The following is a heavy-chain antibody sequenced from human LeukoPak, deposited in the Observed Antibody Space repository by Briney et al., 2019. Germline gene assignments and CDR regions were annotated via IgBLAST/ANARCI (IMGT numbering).Heavy chain of an antibody. J-gene: IGHJ4*02. Sequence: PGRSLRLSCAASGFTFDDYAMHWVRQAPGKGLEWVSGISWNSGSIGYADSVKGRFTISRDNAKNSLYLQMNSLRAEDTALYYCAKGRGYNYGYIFGYFDYWGQGTLVTVSS. CDR1: GFTFDDYA. D-gene: IGHD5-18*01. V-gene: IGHV3-9*01. CDR2: ISWNSGSI. CDR3: AKGRGYNYGYIFGYFDY.